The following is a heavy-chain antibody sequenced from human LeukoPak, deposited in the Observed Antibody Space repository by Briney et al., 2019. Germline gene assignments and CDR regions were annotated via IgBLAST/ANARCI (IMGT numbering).Heavy chain of an antibody. Sequence: GGSLRLSCAASGFTFSSSAMSWVRQAPGKGLEWVSSISGSGDDTYYADSVKGRFTISRDNSKNTLYLQMNSLRAEDTAVYYCAKEGSGAFDIWGQGTMVTVSS. V-gene: IGHV3-23*01. CDR3: AKEGSGAFDI. CDR2: ISGSGDDT. D-gene: IGHD1-26*01. CDR1: GFTFSSSA. J-gene: IGHJ3*02.